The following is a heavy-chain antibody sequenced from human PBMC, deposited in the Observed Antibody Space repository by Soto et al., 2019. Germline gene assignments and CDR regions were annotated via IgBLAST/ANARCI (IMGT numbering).Heavy chain of an antibody. J-gene: IGHJ6*02. CDR3: ARGAFSSSWLFYYYYGMDV. CDR2: IIPIFGTA. V-gene: IGHV1-69*06. Sequence: GASVKVSCKASGGTFSSYAISWVRQAPGQGLEWMGGIIPIFGTANYAQKFQGRVTITADKSTSTAYMELSSLRSEDTAVHYCARGAFSSSWLFYYYYGMDVWGQGTTVTVSS. D-gene: IGHD6-13*01. CDR1: GGTFSSYA.